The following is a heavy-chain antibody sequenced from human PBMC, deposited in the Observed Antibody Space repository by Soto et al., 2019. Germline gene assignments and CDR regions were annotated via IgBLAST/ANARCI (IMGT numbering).Heavy chain of an antibody. D-gene: IGHD1-26*01. J-gene: IGHJ6*02. CDR3: ARGIVGVHYGMDV. V-gene: IGHV4-4*07. Sequence: SETLSLTCTVSGGSISSDYCSWIRQPAGKGLEWIGRIYTSGSTNYNPSLKIRDTLSVDTPKNQFTLKLSAVTAADTAVYYCARGIVGVHYGMDVWGQGPTATVSS. CDR2: IYTSGST. CDR1: GGSISSDY.